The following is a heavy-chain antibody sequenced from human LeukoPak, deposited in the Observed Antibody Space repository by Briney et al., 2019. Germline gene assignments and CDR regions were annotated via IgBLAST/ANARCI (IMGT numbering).Heavy chain of an antibody. CDR2: FSAYNGNT. V-gene: IGHV1-18*01. CDR3: ARDRGLHSGSYRLGGY. Sequence: ASVKVSRKASGYTFTSYGISWVRQAPGQGLEWMGWFSAYNGNTNYAQKLQGRVTMTTDTSTSTAYMELRSLRSDDTAVYYCARDRGLHSGSYRLGGYWGQGTLVTVSS. CDR1: GYTFTSYG. D-gene: IGHD1-26*01. J-gene: IGHJ4*02.